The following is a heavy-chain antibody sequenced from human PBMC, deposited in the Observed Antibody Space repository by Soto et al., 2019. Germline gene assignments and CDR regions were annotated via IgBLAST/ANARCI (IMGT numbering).Heavy chain of an antibody. D-gene: IGHD3-22*01. J-gene: IGHJ4*02. CDR3: ARAGRYYYDSSGYRPDFDY. Sequence: EVQLLESGGGLVQPGGSLRLSCAASGFTFSSYAMSWVRQAPGKGLEWVSAISGSGGSTYYADSVKGRFTISRDNSKNTLYLQMNRQRAEDTAVYYCARAGRYYYDSSGYRPDFDYWGQGTLVTVSS. CDR2: ISGSGGST. V-gene: IGHV3-23*01. CDR1: GFTFSSYA.